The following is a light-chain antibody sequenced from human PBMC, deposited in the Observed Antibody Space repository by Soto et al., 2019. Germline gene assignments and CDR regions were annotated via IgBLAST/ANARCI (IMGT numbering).Light chain of an antibody. CDR1: SSNIGAGYD. CDR3: QSYDSSLSGWV. J-gene: IGLJ3*02. Sequence: QAVVTQPPSVSGARGQRVTISCTGSSSNIGAGYDVHGYQQLPGTAPKHLIYGNSNRPSGVPDRFSGSKSGTSASLAITGLRAEDEADYYCQSYDSSLSGWVFGGGTKLTVL. V-gene: IGLV1-40*01. CDR2: GNS.